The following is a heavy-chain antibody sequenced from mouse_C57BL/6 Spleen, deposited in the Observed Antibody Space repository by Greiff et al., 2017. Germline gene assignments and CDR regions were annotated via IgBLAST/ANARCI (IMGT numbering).Heavy chain of an antibody. D-gene: IGHD2-2*01. CDR1: GYTFTDYY. Sequence: QVHVKQSGAELVRPGASVKLSCKASGYTFTDYYINWVKQRPGQGLEWIARIYPGSGNTYSNEKFKGKATLTAEKSSSTAYMQLSSLTSEDSAVYFCAIGGKNYGYEGAYWGQGTLVTVSA. CDR2: IYPGSGNT. J-gene: IGHJ3*01. CDR3: AIGGKNYGYEGAY. V-gene: IGHV1-76*01.